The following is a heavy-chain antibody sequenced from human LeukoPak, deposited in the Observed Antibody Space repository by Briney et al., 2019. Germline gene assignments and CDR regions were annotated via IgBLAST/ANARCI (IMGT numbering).Heavy chain of an antibody. D-gene: IGHD3-22*01. J-gene: IGHJ3*02. V-gene: IGHV3-73*01. Sequence: GGSLRLSCAASGFTFSGSAMHWVRQASGKGLEWVGRIRSKAHSYATAYAASVKGRFTISRDDSKNTAYLQMSSLKTEDTAVYYCTRHGGRDYYDSSEDAFDIWGQGTMVIVSS. CDR1: GFTFSGSA. CDR3: TRHGGRDYYDSSEDAFDI. CDR2: IRSKAHSYAT.